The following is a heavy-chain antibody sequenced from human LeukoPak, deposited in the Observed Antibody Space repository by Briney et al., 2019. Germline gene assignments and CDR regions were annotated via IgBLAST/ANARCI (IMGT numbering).Heavy chain of an antibody. CDR3: AKDRIPVAGRQDIWDY. Sequence: PGGSLRLSCVGAGFTFSTYAMTWVRQAPGKGLGWVSGISGSGDRTYYADSVKGRFTISRDNSKNTLYLQMNSLTDDDSAVYSCAKDRIPVAGRQDIWDYWGQGTLVTVSS. V-gene: IGHV3-23*01. CDR2: ISGSGDRT. CDR1: GFTFSTYA. D-gene: IGHD6-19*01. J-gene: IGHJ4*02.